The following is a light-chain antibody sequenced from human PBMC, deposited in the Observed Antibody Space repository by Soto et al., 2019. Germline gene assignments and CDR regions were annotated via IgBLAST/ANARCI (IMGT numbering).Light chain of an antibody. J-gene: IGLJ3*02. V-gene: IGLV2-14*01. CDR3: SSYTSSSTWV. CDR2: EVS. Sequence: QSALTQPPSASGSPGQSVTISCTGTSSDVGACNYVSWFQQHPGKAPKLMIYEVSNRPSGVSDRFSGSKSGNTASLTISGLQAEDEADYYCSSYTSSSTWVFGGGTKLTVL. CDR1: SSDVGACNY.